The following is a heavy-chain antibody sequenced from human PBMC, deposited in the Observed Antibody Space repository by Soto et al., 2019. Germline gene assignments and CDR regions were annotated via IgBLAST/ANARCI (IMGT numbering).Heavy chain of an antibody. CDR3: AKDTNSGGPAPIDY. CDR2: ISWNSNTM. Sequence: GGSLRLSCAASGFTFDDYAMHWVRQAPGKGLEWVSRISWNSNTMVYADSVKGRFTISRDNAENSLYLQMNSLRVEDTAMYYCAKDTNSGGPAPIDYWGQGTMVTVSS. D-gene: IGHD3-10*01. V-gene: IGHV3-9*01. CDR1: GFTFDDYA. J-gene: IGHJ4*02.